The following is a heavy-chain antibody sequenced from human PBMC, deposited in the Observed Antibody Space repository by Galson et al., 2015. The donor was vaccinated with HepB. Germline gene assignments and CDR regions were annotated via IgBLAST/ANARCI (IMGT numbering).Heavy chain of an antibody. V-gene: IGHV3-74*01. Sequence: SLRLSCAASGFTFSSYWMHWVRQAPGKGLVWVSRINSDGSSTSYADSVKGRFTISRDNAKNTLYLQMNSLRAEDTAVYYCARDASYSSSWYFDYYYYYGMDVWGQGTTVTVSS. CDR2: INSDGSST. CDR3: ARDASYSSSWYFDYYYYYGMDV. CDR1: GFTFSSYW. J-gene: IGHJ6*02. D-gene: IGHD6-13*01.